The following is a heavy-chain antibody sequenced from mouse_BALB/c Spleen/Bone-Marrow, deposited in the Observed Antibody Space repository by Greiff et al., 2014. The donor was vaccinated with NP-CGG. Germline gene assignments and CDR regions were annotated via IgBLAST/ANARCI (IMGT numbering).Heavy chain of an antibody. J-gene: IGHJ1*01. Sequence: VQLQQSGTVLARPGASVKMSCKASGYTFTSFWMHWVKQRPGQGLEWIGAVFPGNNDTNYNQNFKGKAKLTAVTSTSTAYMEFSSLTNEDSAVYYGTRYFYGGRDWYFDVWGAGTTVTVSS. D-gene: IGHD1-1*01. V-gene: IGHV1-5*01. CDR3: TRYFYGGRDWYFDV. CDR1: GYTFTSFW. CDR2: VFPGNNDT.